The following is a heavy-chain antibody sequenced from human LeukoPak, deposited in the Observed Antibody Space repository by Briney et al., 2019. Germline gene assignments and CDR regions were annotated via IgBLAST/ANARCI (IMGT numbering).Heavy chain of an antibody. J-gene: IGHJ5*02. CDR2: INHSGST. D-gene: IGHD6-19*01. Sequence: PSKTLSLTCTVSGGSISSYYWSWIRQPPGKGLEWIGEINHSGSTNYNPSLKSRVTISVDTSKNQFSLKLSSVTAADTAVYYCARTGSGWYRPFDPWGQGTLVTVSS. CDR3: ARTGSGWYRPFDP. CDR1: GGSISSYY. V-gene: IGHV4-34*01.